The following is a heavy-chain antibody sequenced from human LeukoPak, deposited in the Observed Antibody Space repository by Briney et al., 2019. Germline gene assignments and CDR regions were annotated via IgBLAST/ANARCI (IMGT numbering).Heavy chain of an antibody. J-gene: IGHJ4*02. V-gene: IGHV3-30*02. D-gene: IGHD3-22*01. Sequence: GGSLRLSCAASGFTFSSYGMHWVRQAPGKGLEWVAVIWYDGSNKYYADSVKGRFTISRDNSKNTLYLQMNSLRAEDTAVYYCAKDHSSGSLDYWGQGTLVTVSS. CDR2: IWYDGSNK. CDR1: GFTFSSYG. CDR3: AKDHSSGSLDY.